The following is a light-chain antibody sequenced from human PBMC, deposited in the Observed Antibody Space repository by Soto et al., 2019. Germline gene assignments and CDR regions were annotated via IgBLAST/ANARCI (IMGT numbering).Light chain of an antibody. V-gene: IGKV3-15*01. J-gene: IGKJ1*01. CDR1: QSVSSSY. CDR2: ETS. Sequence: EIVLTQSPGTLSLSPGERADPAYRASQSVSSSYLAWYQQKPGQAPRFLIYETSTRAPGIPARFSGGGSETEFTLTISSLQSEDFAVYFCQQYNIWHLGTFGQGTKVDIK. CDR3: QQYNIWHLGT.